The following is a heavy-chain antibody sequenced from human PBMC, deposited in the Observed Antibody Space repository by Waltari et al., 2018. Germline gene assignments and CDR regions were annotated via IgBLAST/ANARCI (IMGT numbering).Heavy chain of an antibody. CDR2: INHSGST. CDR3: ARAGPPYNPARPFDY. J-gene: IGHJ4*02. V-gene: IGHV4-34*01. D-gene: IGHD6-6*01. Sequence: QGKGLEWIGEINHSGSTDYNPSLKSRATISVDTSKNQFSLKLSSVTAADTAVYYCARAGPPYNPARPFDYWGQGTLVTVSS.